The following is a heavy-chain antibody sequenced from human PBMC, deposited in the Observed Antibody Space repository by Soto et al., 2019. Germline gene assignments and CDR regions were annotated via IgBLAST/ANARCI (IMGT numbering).Heavy chain of an antibody. CDR2: ISGSGDRT. V-gene: IGHV3-23*01. CDR3: ATDLGFRGIMTTLFDY. Sequence: EVQLLESGGGLVQPGGSLRISCTASGFTFDNYAMAWVRQAPGKGLEWVAGISGSGDRTNYVDAVEGRFTISRDSSKITWYMQMKTLRAEDAALYYGATDLGFRGIMTTLFDYWGQGTLVAVSS. CDR1: GFTFDNYA. J-gene: IGHJ4*02. D-gene: IGHD3-16*01.